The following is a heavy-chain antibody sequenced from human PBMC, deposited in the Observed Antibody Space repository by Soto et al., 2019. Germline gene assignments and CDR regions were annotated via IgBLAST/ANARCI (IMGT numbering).Heavy chain of an antibody. J-gene: IGHJ6*02. V-gene: IGHV4-39*01. Sequence: QLLESGPGLVKPSETLSLTCTVSGGSISSSSYYWGWIRQPPGKGLEWIGSIYYSGSTYYNPSLKSRVTISVDTSKNQFSLKLSSVTAADTAVYYCASNPDYYYYGMDVWGQGTTVTVSS. CDR3: ASNPDYYYYGMDV. CDR2: IYYSGST. CDR1: GGSISSSSYY.